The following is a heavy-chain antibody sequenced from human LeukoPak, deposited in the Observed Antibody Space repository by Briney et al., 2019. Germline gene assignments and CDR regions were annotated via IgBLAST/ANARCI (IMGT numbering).Heavy chain of an antibody. CDR2: VDNDGNAA. Sequence: GGSLRLSCVASGLTFNSHWMHWVRQAPGKGLVWVSRVDNDGNAATYADSVKGRFTISRDNSKNTLYLQMNSLRAEDTAVYYCAKEGEVTYYDFWSGYYPYYYYMDVWGKGTTVTVSS. D-gene: IGHD3-3*01. V-gene: IGHV3-74*01. J-gene: IGHJ6*03. CDR1: GLTFNSHW. CDR3: AKEGEVTYYDFWSGYYPYYYYMDV.